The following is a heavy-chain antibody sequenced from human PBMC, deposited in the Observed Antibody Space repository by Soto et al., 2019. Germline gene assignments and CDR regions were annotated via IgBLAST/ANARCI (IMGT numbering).Heavy chain of an antibody. CDR1: GFTFSSYA. D-gene: IGHD3-3*01. J-gene: IGHJ4*02. CDR3: ARDDNDFGIDY. CDR2: ISYDGSNK. Sequence: QVQLVESGGGVVQPGRSLRLSCAASGFTFSSYAMHWVRQAPGKGLEWVAVISYDGSNKYYADSVKGRFTISRDNSKNTLYLQMNSLRAEDTAVYYCARDDNDFGIDYWGQGTLVTVSS. V-gene: IGHV3-30-3*01.